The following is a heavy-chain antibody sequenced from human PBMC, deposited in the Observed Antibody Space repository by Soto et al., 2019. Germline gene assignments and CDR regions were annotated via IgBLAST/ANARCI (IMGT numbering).Heavy chain of an antibody. J-gene: IGHJ5*02. CDR2: IYYSGST. CDR1: GGSISSYY. Sequence: AWETLSLTCTVSGGSISSYYWSWIRQPPGKGLEWIGYIYYSGSTNYNTSLKSRVTISVDTSKNQFSLKLSSVTAADTAVYYCASEGGYCTNGVCYTANWFDPWGQGTLVTVSS. V-gene: IGHV4-59*01. CDR3: ASEGGYCTNGVCYTANWFDP. D-gene: IGHD2-8*01.